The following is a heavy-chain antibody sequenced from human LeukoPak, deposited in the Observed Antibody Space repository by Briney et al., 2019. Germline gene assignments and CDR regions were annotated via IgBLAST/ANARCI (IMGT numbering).Heavy chain of an antibody. D-gene: IGHD6-19*01. V-gene: IGHV3-21*01. J-gene: IGHJ4*02. CDR2: ISSSSSYI. CDR1: GFTSSSYS. Sequence: GGSLRLSCAAPGFTSSSYSMNWVRQAPGKGLEWVSSISSSSSYIYYADSVKGRFTISRDNAKNSLYLQMNSLRAEDTAVYYCARGGYISGWYVFDYWGQGTLVTVSS. CDR3: ARGGYISGWYVFDY.